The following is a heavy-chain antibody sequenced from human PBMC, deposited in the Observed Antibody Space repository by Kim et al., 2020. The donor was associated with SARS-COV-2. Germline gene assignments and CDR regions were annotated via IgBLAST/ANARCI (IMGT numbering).Heavy chain of an antibody. CDR2: MNPNSGNT. CDR1: GYTFTSYD. J-gene: IGHJ4*02. Sequence: ASVKVSCKASGYTFTSYDINWVRQATGQGLEWMGWMNPNSGNTGYAQKFQGRVTMTRNTSISTAYMELSSLRSEDTAVYYCARALGYCSGGSCYSSDYFDYWGQGTLVTVSS. D-gene: IGHD2-15*01. CDR3: ARALGYCSGGSCYSSDYFDY. V-gene: IGHV1-8*01.